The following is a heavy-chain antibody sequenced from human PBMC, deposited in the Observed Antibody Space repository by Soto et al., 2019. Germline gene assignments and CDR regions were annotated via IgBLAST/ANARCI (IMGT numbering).Heavy chain of an antibody. V-gene: IGHV4-59*08. CDR3: ARHGLYN. Sequence: TLSLTCTVSGGSISSYYWSWVRQPPGKGLEWIAYIYYSGSANYNPSLKSRVTISLDTSKKQFSLKLNSVTAADTAVYYCARHGLYNWGQGTMVTVSS. D-gene: IGHD1-1*01. J-gene: IGHJ3*01. CDR1: GGSISSYY. CDR2: IYYSGSA.